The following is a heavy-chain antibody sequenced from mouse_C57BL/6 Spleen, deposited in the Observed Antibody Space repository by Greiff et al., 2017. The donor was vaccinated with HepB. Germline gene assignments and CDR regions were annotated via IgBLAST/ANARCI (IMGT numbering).Heavy chain of an antibody. V-gene: IGHV1-53*01. CDR2: INPSNGGT. CDR1: GYTFTSYW. J-gene: IGHJ4*01. CDR3: ARGTGGYYAMDY. D-gene: IGHD3-3*01. Sequence: QVQLQQPGTELVKPGASVKLSCKASGYTFTSYWMHWVKQRPGQGLEWIGNINPSNGGTNYNEKFKSKATLTVDKSSSTAYMQRSSLTSEDSAVYYCARGTGGYYAMDYWGQGTSVTVSS.